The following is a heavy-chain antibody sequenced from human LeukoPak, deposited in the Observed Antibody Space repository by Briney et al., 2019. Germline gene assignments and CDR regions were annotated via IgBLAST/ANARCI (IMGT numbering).Heavy chain of an antibody. CDR1: GFTFSSYG. J-gene: IGHJ4*02. Sequence: PGGSLRLSCAASGFTFSSYGMHWVRQAPGKGLEWVAVIWFDGSNKNYADSVKGRFTISRDNSKNTVYLQMNSLRAEDTAVYYCAKDPEMATITGHYFDYWGQGTLVTVSS. CDR3: AKDPEMATITGHYFDY. V-gene: IGHV3-30*02. D-gene: IGHD5-24*01. CDR2: IWFDGSNK.